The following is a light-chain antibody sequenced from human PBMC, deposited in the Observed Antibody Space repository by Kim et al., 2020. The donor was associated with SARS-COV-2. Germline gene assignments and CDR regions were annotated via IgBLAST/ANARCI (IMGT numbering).Light chain of an antibody. CDR1: SSDVGSYNL. V-gene: IGLV2-23*03. CDR3: CSYAGGGTFEI. Sequence: QSITISCTGTSSDVGSYNLVSWYQQPPGKAPKLLIYEGSKRPSGVSNRFSGSKSGNTASLTISGLQPEDEADYYCCSYAGGGTFEIFGGGTQLTVL. J-gene: IGLJ2*01. CDR2: EGS.